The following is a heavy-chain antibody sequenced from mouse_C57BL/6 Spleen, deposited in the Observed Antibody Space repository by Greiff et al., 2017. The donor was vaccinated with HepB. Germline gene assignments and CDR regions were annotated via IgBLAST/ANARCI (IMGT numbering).Heavy chain of an antibody. Sequence: QVQLQQSGAELVKPGASVKMSCKASGYTFTSYWITWVKQRPGQGLEWIGDIYPGSGSTNYNEKFKSKATLTVDTSSSTAYMQLSSRTSEDSAVYYCARETTVVATAPPWFACWGQGTLVTVSA. V-gene: IGHV1-55*01. CDR2: IYPGSGST. D-gene: IGHD1-1*01. J-gene: IGHJ3*01. CDR1: GYTFTSYW. CDR3: ARETTVVATAPPWFAC.